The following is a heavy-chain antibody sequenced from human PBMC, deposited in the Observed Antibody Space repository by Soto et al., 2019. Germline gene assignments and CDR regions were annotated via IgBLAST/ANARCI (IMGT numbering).Heavy chain of an antibody. CDR3: SRDMVRGMAS. V-gene: IGHV3-66*01. Sequence: GSLRLSCAASGFTVISNYMSWVLQAPWKGLEWVSVIYSGGSTYYADSVKGRFTISRDNSKNTLYLQMNSLRAEDTAVYYCSRDMVRGMASWGQGTTVTVAS. D-gene: IGHD3-10*01. CDR2: IYSGGST. CDR1: GFTVISNY. J-gene: IGHJ6*02.